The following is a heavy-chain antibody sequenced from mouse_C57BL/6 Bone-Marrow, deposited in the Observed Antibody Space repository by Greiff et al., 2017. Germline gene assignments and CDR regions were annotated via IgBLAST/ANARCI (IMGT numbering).Heavy chain of an antibody. Sequence: QVQLKQSGPGLVQPSQSLSITCTVSGFSLTSYGIHWVRQSPGKGLEWLGVIWRGGSTDYNAAFMSRLSTTKDNSKSQVFFKMNSLQADDTAIYYCAKNWFAYWGQGTLVTVTA. CDR2: IWRGGST. V-gene: IGHV2-5*01. J-gene: IGHJ3*01. CDR1: GFSLTSYG. CDR3: AKNWFAY.